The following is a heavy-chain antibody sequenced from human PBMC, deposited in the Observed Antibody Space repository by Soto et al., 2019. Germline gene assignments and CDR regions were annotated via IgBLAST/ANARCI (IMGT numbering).Heavy chain of an antibody. J-gene: IGHJ6*02. CDR1: GGSISSGGYY. CDR3: AREVGQQLVREYYYYGMDV. D-gene: IGHD6-13*01. V-gene: IGHV4-31*02. CDR2: IYYSGST. Sequence: TLSLTCTVSGGSISSGGYYWSWIRQHPGKGLEWIGYIYYSGSTYYNPSLKSRVTISVDTSKNQFSLKLSSVTAADTAVYYCAREVGQQLVREYYYYGMDVWGQGTTVPVS.